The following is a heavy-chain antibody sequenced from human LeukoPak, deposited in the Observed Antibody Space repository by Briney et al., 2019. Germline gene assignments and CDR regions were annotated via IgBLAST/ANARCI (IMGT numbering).Heavy chain of an antibody. CDR1: GFTFSIHW. CDR3: GRAMDV. J-gene: IGHJ6*02. V-gene: IGHV3-7*03. Sequence: GGSLRLSCVASGFTFSIHWMTWVRQAPGKGLEWVANIRQDGIEKHYVDSVKGRFTISRDNAKNSVYLQMNSLRAEDAAVYYCGRAMDVWGQGTTVTVSS. CDR2: IRQDGIEK.